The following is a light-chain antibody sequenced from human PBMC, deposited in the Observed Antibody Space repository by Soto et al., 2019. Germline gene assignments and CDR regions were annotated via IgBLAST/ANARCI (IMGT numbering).Light chain of an antibody. J-gene: IGKJ2*01. CDR1: QSLSSCF. CDR2: GAS. Sequence: DIVLTQSPGTLSLSPGERATLSCRASQSLSSCFLVWYQRKPGQPPRLLIYGASRRATGIPDRFTGSGFGADFTLTISRLEPEDFAPYYCHYPGSLPFTFGQGTKLEIK. CDR3: HYPGSLPFT. V-gene: IGKV3-20*01.